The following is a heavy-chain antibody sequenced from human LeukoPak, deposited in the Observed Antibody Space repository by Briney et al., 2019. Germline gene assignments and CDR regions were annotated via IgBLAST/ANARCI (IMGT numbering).Heavy chain of an antibody. CDR3: AKDFVVVPGNVNYFDY. CDR2: IRHDGSNK. CDR1: GFTSSSYG. D-gene: IGHD2-21*02. V-gene: IGHV3-30*02. Sequence: PGGSLRLSCAASGFTSSSYGMHWVGQAPGKGLEWVAFIRHDGSNKYYADSVKGRFTISRDNFKNTLYVQMKSLRAEDTAVYYCAKDFVVVPGNVNYFDYWGQGTLVTVSS. J-gene: IGHJ4*02.